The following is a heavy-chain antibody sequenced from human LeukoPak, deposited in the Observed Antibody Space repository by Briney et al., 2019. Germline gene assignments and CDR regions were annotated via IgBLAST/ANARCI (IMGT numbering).Heavy chain of an antibody. CDR1: GGSISSGSYY. V-gene: IGHV4-39*07. Sequence: PSETLSLTCTVSGGSISSGSYYWSWIRQPPGKGLEWIGEINHSGSTNYNPSLKSRVTISVDTSKNQFSLKLSSVTAADTAVYYCASQYYDFWSGYLGRWFDPWGQGTLVTVSS. CDR3: ASQYYDFWSGYLGRWFDP. CDR2: INHSGST. D-gene: IGHD3-3*01. J-gene: IGHJ5*02.